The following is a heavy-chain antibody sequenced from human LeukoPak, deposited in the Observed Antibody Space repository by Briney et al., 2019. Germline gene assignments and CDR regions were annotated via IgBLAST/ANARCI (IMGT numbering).Heavy chain of an antibody. V-gene: IGHV3-74*01. CDR3: ARENYNALDV. CDR1: GFTFSSYW. CDR2: IKGDGSST. Sequence: GGSLRLSCAASGFTFSSYWMHWVRHTPGKGLVWVSRIKGDGSSTSYADSVKGRLTISRDNAKNTLYLQMNSLRAEDTAVYYCARENYNALDVWGQGTTVTVSS. D-gene: IGHD1-1*01. J-gene: IGHJ6*02.